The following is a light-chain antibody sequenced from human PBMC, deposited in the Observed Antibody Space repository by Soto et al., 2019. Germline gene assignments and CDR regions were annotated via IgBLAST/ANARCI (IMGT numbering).Light chain of an antibody. V-gene: IGLV1-40*01. CDR2: GNS. Sequence: QSVLTQPPSVSGAPGQRVTISCTGSSSNIGAGYDVHGYQQLPGTAPKLLSYGNSNRPSGVPDRFSGSKSGTSASLAITGLEAEDEADYYCPSYDSSLSGYVFGTGTKLTVL. CDR3: PSYDSSLSGYV. CDR1: SSNIGAGYD. J-gene: IGLJ1*01.